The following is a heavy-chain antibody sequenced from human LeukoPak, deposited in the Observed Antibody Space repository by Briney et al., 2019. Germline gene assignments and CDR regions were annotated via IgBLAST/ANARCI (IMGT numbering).Heavy chain of an antibody. CDR2: IKQDGSEK. D-gene: IGHD6-19*01. J-gene: IGHJ4*02. V-gene: IGHV3-7*03. CDR1: GFTFSSYW. CDR3: AKAHHAGGWPIGSRQGGYFDY. Sequence: PGGFLRLSCAASGFTFSSYWMSWVRQAPGKGLEWVANIKQDGSEKYYVDSVKGRFTISRDNAKNSLYLQMNSLRAEDTALYYCAKAHHAGGWPIGSRQGGYFDYWGQGTLVTVSS.